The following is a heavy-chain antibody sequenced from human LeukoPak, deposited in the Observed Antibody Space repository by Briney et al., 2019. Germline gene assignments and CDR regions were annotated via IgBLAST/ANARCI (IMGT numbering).Heavy chain of an antibody. Sequence: PSETLSLTCTVSGGSISSSSYYWGWIRQPPGKGLEWIGSIYYSGSTYYNPSLKSRVTISVDTSKNQFSLKLSSVTAADTAVYYCAREYSGHDYVIFLAPESYYYFDYWGQGTLVTVSS. CDR2: IYYSGST. CDR3: AREYSGHDYVIFLAPESYYYFDY. J-gene: IGHJ4*02. CDR1: GGSISSSSYY. D-gene: IGHD5-12*01. V-gene: IGHV4-39*02.